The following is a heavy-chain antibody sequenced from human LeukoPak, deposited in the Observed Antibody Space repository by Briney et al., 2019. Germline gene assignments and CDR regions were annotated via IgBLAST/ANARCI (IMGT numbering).Heavy chain of an antibody. J-gene: IGHJ4*02. CDR1: GGSISSSSYY. D-gene: IGHD3-10*01. CDR3: ARDKGMVRGVAGVYFDY. Sequence: SETLSLTCTVSGGSISSSSYYWGWIRQPPGKGLEWIGSIYYSGSTYYNPSLKSRVTISVDTSKNQFSLKLSSVTAADTAVYYCARDKGMVRGVAGVYFDYWGQGTLVTVSS. V-gene: IGHV4-39*07. CDR2: IYYSGST.